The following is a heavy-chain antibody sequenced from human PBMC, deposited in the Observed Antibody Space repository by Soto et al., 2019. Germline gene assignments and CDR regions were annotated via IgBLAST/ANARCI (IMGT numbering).Heavy chain of an antibody. V-gene: IGHV4-59*01. CDR2: IYYSGST. CDR1: GGSINSYY. D-gene: IGHD1-26*01. Sequence: QVQLQESGPGLVKPSETLSLTCTVSGGSINSYYWSWIRQPPGKGLEWIGYIYYSGSTNYNPSLKSRFTISVDTSKNQFSLKLRSVTGADTAVYYCARRYGGNFDYWGQGTLVTVSS. CDR3: ARRYGGNFDY. J-gene: IGHJ4*02.